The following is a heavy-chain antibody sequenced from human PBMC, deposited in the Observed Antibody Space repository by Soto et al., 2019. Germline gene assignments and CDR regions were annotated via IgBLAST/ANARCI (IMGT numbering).Heavy chain of an antibody. CDR3: TRHSELAQDIDY. Sequence: LKISCMTSGYSFTSFWIGWVRQMPGKGLEWMGNIYPGDSETRYSPSFQGHVTISADKSISTAYLQWSSLKASDTAMYYCTRHSELAQDIDYWGQGTLVTVSS. V-gene: IGHV5-51*01. D-gene: IGHD1-26*01. CDR1: GYSFTSFW. J-gene: IGHJ4*02. CDR2: IYPGDSET.